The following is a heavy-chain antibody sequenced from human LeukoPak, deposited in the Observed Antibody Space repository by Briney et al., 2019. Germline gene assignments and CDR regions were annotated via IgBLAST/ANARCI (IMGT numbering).Heavy chain of an antibody. Sequence: SETLSLTCAVYGGSFSGYYWSWIRQPPGKGLEWIGEINHSGSTNYNPSLKSRVTISVDTSKNQFSLKLSSVTAADTAVYYCARGGLNLKKFDYWGQGTLVTVSS. CDR1: GGSFSGYY. CDR2: INHSGST. CDR3: ARGGLNLKKFDY. V-gene: IGHV4-34*01. J-gene: IGHJ4*02.